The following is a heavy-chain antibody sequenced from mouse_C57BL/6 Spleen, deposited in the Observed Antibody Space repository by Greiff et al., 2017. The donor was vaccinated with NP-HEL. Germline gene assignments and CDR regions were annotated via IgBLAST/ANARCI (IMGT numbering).Heavy chain of an antibody. D-gene: IGHD2-4*01. Sequence: VQLKESGGGLVQPKGSLKLSCAASGFTFNTYAMHWVRQAPGKGLEWVARIRSKSSNYATYYADSVKYRFPISRADSQSMLDLQMNNLKTEETAMYYGVRDYDRDWYDDVWGTGTTVTVSS. CDR2: IRSKSSNYAT. J-gene: IGHJ1*03. CDR1: GFTFNTYA. CDR3: VRDYDRDWYDDV. V-gene: IGHV10-3*01.